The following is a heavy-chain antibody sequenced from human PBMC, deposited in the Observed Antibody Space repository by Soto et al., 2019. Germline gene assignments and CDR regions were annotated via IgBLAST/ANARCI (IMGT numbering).Heavy chain of an antibody. V-gene: IGHV1-18*01. J-gene: IGHJ4*02. Sequence: ASVKVSCKASGYMFISYGINWVRQAPGQGLEWMGWISAYNGNTKYAQNFQGRVTMTTDTSTSTAYMEMRSLRSDDTAVYYCARDLDGSGSYYTDYWGPGTLVTVFS. D-gene: IGHD3-10*01. CDR1: GYMFISYG. CDR3: ARDLDGSGSYYTDY. CDR2: ISAYNGNT.